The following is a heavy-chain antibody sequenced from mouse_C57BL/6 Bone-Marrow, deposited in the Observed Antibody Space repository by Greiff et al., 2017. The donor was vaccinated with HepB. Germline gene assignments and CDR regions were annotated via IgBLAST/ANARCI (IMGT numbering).Heavy chain of an antibody. J-gene: IGHJ2*01. CDR3: ARGGGYYGSSPD. CDR2: IDPNSGGT. Sequence: VQLQQPGAELVKPGASVKLSCKASGYTFTSYWMHWVKQRPGRGLGWIGRIDPNSGGTKYNEKFKSKATLTVDKPSSTAYIQLSSLTSEDSAVYYCARGGGYYGSSPDWGKGTTLTVSS. V-gene: IGHV1-72*01. D-gene: IGHD1-1*01. CDR1: GYTFTSYW.